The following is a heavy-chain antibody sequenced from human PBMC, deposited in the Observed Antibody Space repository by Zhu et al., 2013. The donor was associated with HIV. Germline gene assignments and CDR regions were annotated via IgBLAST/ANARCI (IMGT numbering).Heavy chain of an antibody. J-gene: IGHJ6*02. CDR3: ARGPTKGIVVVPAAMNYYYGMDV. D-gene: IGHD2-2*01. Sequence: QVQLVQSGAEVKKPGSSVKVSCKASGGTFSSYTISWVRQAPGQGLEWMGRIIPILGIANYAQKFQGRVTITADKSTSTAYMELSSLRSEDTAVYYCARGPTKGIVVVPAAMNYYYGMDVWGQGTTVTVSS. CDR1: GGTFSSYT. CDR2: IIPILGIA. V-gene: IGHV1-69*02.